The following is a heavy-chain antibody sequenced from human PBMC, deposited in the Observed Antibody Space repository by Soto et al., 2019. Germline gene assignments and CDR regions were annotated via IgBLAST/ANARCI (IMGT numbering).Heavy chain of an antibody. CDR3: ARGSGLTSFDY. J-gene: IGHJ4*02. V-gene: IGHV1-3*01. CDR2: INAGNGNT. D-gene: IGHD3-10*01. Sequence: QVQLVQSGAEVKKPGASVKVSCKASGYTFTSYAMHWVRQAPGQRLEWMGWINAGNGNTKYSQKFQGRVTIPRDTSASTAYMALSSLRSEDTAVYYCARGSGLTSFDYWGQGTLVTVSS. CDR1: GYTFTSYA.